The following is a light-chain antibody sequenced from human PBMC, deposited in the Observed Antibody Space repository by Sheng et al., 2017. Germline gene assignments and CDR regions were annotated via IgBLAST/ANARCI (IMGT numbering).Light chain of an antibody. V-gene: IGKV3-20*01. CDR3: QQYGTSPT. Sequence: EIVLTQSPGTLSLSPGERATLSCRASQSVSSSYLAWYQQKSGQAPRLVIYGASNRATASPDRFSGSGSGTDFTLTISRLEPEDFAVYYCQQYGTSPTFGQGTKVEIK. J-gene: IGKJ1*01. CDR2: GAS. CDR1: QSVSSSY.